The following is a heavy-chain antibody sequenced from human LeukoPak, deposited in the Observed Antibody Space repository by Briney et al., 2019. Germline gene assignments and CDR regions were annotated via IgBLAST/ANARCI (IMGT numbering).Heavy chain of an antibody. Sequence: ASVKVSCKASGFTFTNYYMHWVRQAPGQGFEWMGIITLGDGSSRYAQKLRGRVTMTRDTSASTVYMELRSLRSEDTAMYYCARVPPKLRLGELSSSFDFWGQGSLIIVSS. CDR1: GFTFTNYY. CDR3: ARVPPKLRLGELSSSFDF. V-gene: IGHV1-46*01. D-gene: IGHD3-16*02. CDR2: ITLGDGSS. J-gene: IGHJ4*02.